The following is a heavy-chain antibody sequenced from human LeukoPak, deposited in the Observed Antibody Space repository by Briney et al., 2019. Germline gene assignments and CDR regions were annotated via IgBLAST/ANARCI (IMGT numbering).Heavy chain of an antibody. V-gene: IGHV3-21*01. J-gene: IGHJ6*03. Sequence: PGGSLRLSCAASGFTFSTYSMNWVRQAPGKGLEWVSSISTSSSYIYYADSVKGRFTISRDNAKKSVYLQMNSLRVEDTAVCHCARAYSERYGLGYYYMDVWGKGTTVTISS. D-gene: IGHD1-26*01. CDR1: GFTFSTYS. CDR2: ISTSSSYI. CDR3: ARAYSERYGLGYYYMDV.